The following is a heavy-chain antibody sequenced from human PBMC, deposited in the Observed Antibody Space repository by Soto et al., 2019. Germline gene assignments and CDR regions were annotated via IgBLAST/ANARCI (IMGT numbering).Heavy chain of an antibody. CDR2: IYYSGNT. CDR3: SRGWPSGPDGWFDP. D-gene: IGHD3-10*01. J-gene: IGHJ5*02. V-gene: IGHV4-31*03. Sequence: PSETLSLTCSVSGGSISSGGYYWSWIRQHSGKGLEWIGYIYYSGNTYYNPSLQSRATISVDTSKNNFSLKVSSVTAADTAVYYCSRGWPSGPDGWFDPWGQGILVTVSS. CDR1: GGSISSGGYY.